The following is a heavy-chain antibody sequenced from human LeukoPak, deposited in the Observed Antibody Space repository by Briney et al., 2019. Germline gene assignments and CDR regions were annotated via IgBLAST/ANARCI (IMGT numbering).Heavy chain of an antibody. V-gene: IGHV4-39*01. Sequence: SETLSLTCTVSGDSISNRNYYWGWIRQPPGKGLAWIGCIYYRGSSYYNPSLRSRVTIYVDTSKNQFSLKLSFVTAADTAVYYCARLGLVGPYSSSAYYFDYWGQGALVTVSS. CDR3: ARLGLVGPYSSSAYYFDY. CDR2: IYYRGSS. CDR1: GDSISNRNYY. D-gene: IGHD6-6*01. J-gene: IGHJ4*02.